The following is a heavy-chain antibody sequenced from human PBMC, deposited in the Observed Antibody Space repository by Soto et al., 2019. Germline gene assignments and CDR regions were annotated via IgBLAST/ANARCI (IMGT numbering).Heavy chain of an antibody. D-gene: IGHD6-6*01. CDR3: ARAYSSSDKYYYYYMDV. CDR1: GGSISSYY. Sequence: SETLSLTCTVSGGSISSYYWSWIRQPPGKGLEWIGYIHYSGSTNYNPSLKSRVTISVDTSKNQFSLKLSSVTAADTAVYYCARAYSSSDKYYYYYMDVWGKGTTVTVSS. CDR2: IHYSGST. J-gene: IGHJ6*03. V-gene: IGHV4-59*01.